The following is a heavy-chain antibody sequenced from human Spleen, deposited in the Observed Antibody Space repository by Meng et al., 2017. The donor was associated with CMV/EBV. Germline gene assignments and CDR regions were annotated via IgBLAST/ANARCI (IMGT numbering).Heavy chain of an antibody. D-gene: IGHD3-10*01. CDR2: ISSTSTYI. J-gene: IGHJ4*02. CDR3: ARDTGDY. CDR1: GFSFSTCT. Sequence: GESLKISCAASGFSFSTCTMNWVRQAPGKGLEWVSSISSTSTYIHYADSVRGRFTISRDNAKNSLYLQMNSLRAEDTGVYYCARDTGDYWGQGTLVTVSS. V-gene: IGHV3-21*01.